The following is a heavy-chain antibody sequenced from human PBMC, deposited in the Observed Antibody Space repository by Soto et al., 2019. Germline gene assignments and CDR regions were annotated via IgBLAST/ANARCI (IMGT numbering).Heavy chain of an antibody. D-gene: IGHD6-19*01. Sequence: GGSLRLSCAASGFTFSSYGMHWVRQAPGKGLEWVAVIWYDGSNKYYADSVKGRFTISRDNSKNTLYLQMNSLRAEDTAVYYRAREGGWTTDAFDIWGQGTMVTVSS. CDR1: GFTFSSYG. CDR2: IWYDGSNK. V-gene: IGHV3-33*01. CDR3: AREGGWTTDAFDI. J-gene: IGHJ3*02.